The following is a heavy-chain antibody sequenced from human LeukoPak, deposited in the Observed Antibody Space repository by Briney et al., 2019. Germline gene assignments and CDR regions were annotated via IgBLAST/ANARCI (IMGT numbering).Heavy chain of an antibody. Sequence: GGSLRLSCTASEFTFGDYAMSWVRQAPGKRLEWVGFIRSKAYGGTTEYAASVKGRFTISRDDSKSIAYLQMNSLRTEDTAVYYCTRAPYSNYVNLDYWGQGTLVTVSS. CDR2: IRSKAYGGTT. CDR3: TRAPYSNYVNLDY. J-gene: IGHJ4*02. D-gene: IGHD4-11*01. CDR1: EFTFGDYA. V-gene: IGHV3-49*04.